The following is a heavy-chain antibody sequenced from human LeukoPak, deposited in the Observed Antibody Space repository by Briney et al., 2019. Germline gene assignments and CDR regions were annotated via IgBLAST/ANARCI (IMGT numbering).Heavy chain of an antibody. CDR3: ARPRLGSGSSSDALDI. D-gene: IGHD2-15*01. J-gene: IGHJ3*02. CDR1: GYSFGNSW. CDR2: IYPGDSDT. Sequence: GESLKISCKGSGYSFGNSWIGWVRQMPGKGLEWMGIIYPGDSDTRYGPSFQGQVTISADKSISTAYLQWSSLQASDTAMYYCARPRLGSGSSSDALDIWGQGTMVTV. V-gene: IGHV5-51*01.